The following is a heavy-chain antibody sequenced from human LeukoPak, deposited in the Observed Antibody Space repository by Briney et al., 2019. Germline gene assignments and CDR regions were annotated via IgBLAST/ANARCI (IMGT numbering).Heavy chain of an antibody. Sequence: GVSLKLSCAASGLTFSGSSMHCVRQACGKGLEGVGHIRSKANSYATAYAASVKGNFTISRDDSKNTADLQMNILKTEDTAVYDCTRLGPGLAEAGSWFDPWGQGTLVTVSS. D-gene: IGHD6-13*01. CDR3: TRLGPGLAEAGSWFDP. CDR2: IRSKANSYAT. CDR1: GLTFSGSS. J-gene: IGHJ5*02. V-gene: IGHV3-73*01.